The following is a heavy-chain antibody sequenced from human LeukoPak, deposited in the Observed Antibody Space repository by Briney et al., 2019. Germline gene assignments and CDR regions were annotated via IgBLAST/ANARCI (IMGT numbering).Heavy chain of an antibody. J-gene: IGHJ5*02. CDR1: GFTFSSYA. Sequence: GGSLRLSCAASGFTFSSYAMHWVRQAPGKGLEWVAVISYDGSNKYYADSVKGRFTISRDNSKNTLYLQMNSLRAGDTAVYYCARDGGYSGYDPSGWFDPWGQGTLVTVSS. V-gene: IGHV3-30-3*01. CDR2: ISYDGSNK. CDR3: ARDGGYSGYDPSGWFDP. D-gene: IGHD5-12*01.